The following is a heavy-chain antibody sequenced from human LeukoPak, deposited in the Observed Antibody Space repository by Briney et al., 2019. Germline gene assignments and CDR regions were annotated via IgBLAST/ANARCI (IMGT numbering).Heavy chain of an antibody. Sequence: GGSLRLSCAASGFTFSNYAMSWVRQAPGKGLEWVSVISAIGGSTHYADSVKGRFTISRDNSKNTLHLQMNSLRAEDTAVYYCLSHSYGSGTSPFDYWGQGTLVTVSS. D-gene: IGHD3-10*01. CDR3: LSHSYGSGTSPFDY. CDR2: ISAIGGST. J-gene: IGHJ4*02. CDR1: GFTFSNYA. V-gene: IGHV3-23*01.